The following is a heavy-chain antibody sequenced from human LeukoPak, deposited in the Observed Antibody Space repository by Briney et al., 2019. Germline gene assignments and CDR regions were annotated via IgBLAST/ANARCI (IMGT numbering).Heavy chain of an antibody. CDR1: GFTFSSYS. CDR3: ARDHPYCSSTSCYGRGAFDI. D-gene: IGHD2-2*01. Sequence: PGGSLRLSCAASGFTFSSYSMNWVRQAPGKGLEWVSSISSSRSYIYYADSVKGRFTISRDNAKNSLYLQMNSLRAEDTAVYYCARDHPYCSSTSCYGRGAFDIWGQGTMVTVSS. V-gene: IGHV3-21*01. CDR2: ISSSRSYI. J-gene: IGHJ3*02.